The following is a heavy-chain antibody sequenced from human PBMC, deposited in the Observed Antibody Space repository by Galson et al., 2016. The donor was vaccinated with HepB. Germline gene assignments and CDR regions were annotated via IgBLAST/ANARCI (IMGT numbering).Heavy chain of an antibody. CDR2: ISSDGNNK. D-gene: IGHD2-15*01. Sequence: SLRLSCAASGFTFSSFGMHWVRQAPGKGLEWVAVISSDGNNKYFADSVKGGFTISRDNSENTLYLQMNRLRAEDTAVYYCATPLGYWSGGTCYGGYFYGMDVWGQGTTVIVSS. V-gene: IGHV3-30*03. J-gene: IGHJ6*02. CDR1: GFTFSSFG. CDR3: ATPLGYWSGGTCYGGYFYGMDV.